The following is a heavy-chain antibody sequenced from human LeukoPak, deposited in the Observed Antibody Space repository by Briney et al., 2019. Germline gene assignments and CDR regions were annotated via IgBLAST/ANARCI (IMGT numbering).Heavy chain of an antibody. CDR3: AREGYYDSSGYSGLRAYYYYGMDV. D-gene: IGHD3-22*01. CDR1: GFTLSDYA. J-gene: IGHJ6*02. Sequence: TGGSLRLSCAAAGFTLSDYAMHWVRQAPGKGLDWVAVVSYDGNNKYYADSVKGRFTISRDNSKNTLYLQMNSLRAEDTAVYYCAREGYYDSSGYSGLRAYYYYGMDVWGQGTTVTVSS. CDR2: VSYDGNNK. V-gene: IGHV3-30-3*01.